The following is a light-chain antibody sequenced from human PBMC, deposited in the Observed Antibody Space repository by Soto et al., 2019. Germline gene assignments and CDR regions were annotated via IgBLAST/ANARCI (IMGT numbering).Light chain of an antibody. CDR1: PSVTNF. Sequence: EIVLTQSPATLSLSPGERATLSYRASPSVTNFLAWYQQKPGQAPRLLIYGAFNRATGIPARFSGSGSGTDFTLTISRLEPEDFALYYCQQYGYSPITFGQGTRLEI. J-gene: IGKJ5*01. CDR2: GAF. CDR3: QQYGYSPIT. V-gene: IGKV3-20*01.